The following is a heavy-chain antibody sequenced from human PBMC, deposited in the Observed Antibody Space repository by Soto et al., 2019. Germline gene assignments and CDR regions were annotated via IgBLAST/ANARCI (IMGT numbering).Heavy chain of an antibody. CDR1: GDSVSSNIVT. D-gene: IGHD6-13*01. Sequence: SQTLSLTCAFSGDSVSSNIVTWDWIRQSPSRGLEWLGRTYYRSQWFNDYAVSVKSRMTINADTSKNQFSLQLNYVTPEDTAVYYCARLIGTSWFVGWGQGTPVTVSS. CDR3: ARLIGTSWFVG. CDR2: TYYRSQWFN. V-gene: IGHV6-1*01. J-gene: IGHJ4*02.